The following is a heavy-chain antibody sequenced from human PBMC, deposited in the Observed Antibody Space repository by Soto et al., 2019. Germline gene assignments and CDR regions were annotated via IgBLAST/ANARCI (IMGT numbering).Heavy chain of an antibody. D-gene: IGHD6-19*01. CDR1: GYTFSSYY. CDR2: INPSGGST. CDR3: ARVNQVVAVAGSFQSLDY. Sequence: GASVKVSCKASGYTFSSYYMHWVRQAPGQGLEWMGVINPSGGSTSYAQDFQGRVTMTSDTSTNTVYMELSSLISEDTAVYYCARVNQVVAVAGSFQSLDYWGQGTLVTVSS. J-gene: IGHJ4*02. V-gene: IGHV1-46*03.